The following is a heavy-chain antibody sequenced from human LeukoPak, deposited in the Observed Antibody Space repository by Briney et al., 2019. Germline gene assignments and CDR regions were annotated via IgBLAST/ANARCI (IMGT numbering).Heavy chain of an antibody. V-gene: IGHV3-7*01. CDR2: IKQDETEK. Sequence: GGSLRLSCAASGFTFSNYWMSWVRQAPGKGLEWVANIKQDETEKDYVDSVKGRFTISRDNAKNSLYLQMNSLRNEDTAVYYCAREGHRRAFDIWGQGTMVTASS. CDR3: AREGHRRAFDI. CDR1: GFTFSNYW. J-gene: IGHJ3*02.